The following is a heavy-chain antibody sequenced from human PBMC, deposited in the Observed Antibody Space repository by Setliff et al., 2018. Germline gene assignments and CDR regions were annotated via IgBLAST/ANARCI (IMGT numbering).Heavy chain of an antibody. Sequence: SETLSLTCSLSGDSISSSSYHWGWIRQSSGKGLEWIGNIYYNGDTNRNPSLKSRVTVSVDTSRDQFSLSLSSVTAADTAIYYCARVRVVQGYYEFDHWGQGTLVTVSS. CDR3: ARVRVVQGYYEFDH. V-gene: IGHV4-39*07. CDR1: GDSISSSSYH. J-gene: IGHJ4*02. CDR2: IYYNGDT. D-gene: IGHD3-3*01.